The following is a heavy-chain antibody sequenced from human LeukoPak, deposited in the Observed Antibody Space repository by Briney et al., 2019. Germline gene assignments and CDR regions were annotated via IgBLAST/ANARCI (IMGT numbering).Heavy chain of an antibody. Sequence: PGGSLRLSCAASGFTFSSYAMSWVRQAPGKGLEWVSAISGSGGSTHYADSVKGRFTISRDNSKNTLYLQMNSLRAEDTAVYYCAKPPPRFLEWLFYFDHWGQGTLVTVSS. V-gene: IGHV3-23*01. J-gene: IGHJ4*02. CDR1: GFTFSSYA. D-gene: IGHD3-3*01. CDR3: AKPPPRFLEWLFYFDH. CDR2: ISGSGGST.